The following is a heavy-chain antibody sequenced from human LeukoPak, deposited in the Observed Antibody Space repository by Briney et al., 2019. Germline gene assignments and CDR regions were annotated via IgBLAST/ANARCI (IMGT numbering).Heavy chain of an antibody. CDR3: ASLVITGSNAFDI. J-gene: IGHJ3*02. CDR2: INHSGST. D-gene: IGHD3-22*01. CDR1: GGSFSGYY. V-gene: IGHV4-34*01. Sequence: SETLSLTCAVYGGSFSGYYWSWIRQPPGKGLEWIGEINHSGSTNYNPSLKSRVTISVDTSKNQFSLKLSSVTAADTAVYYCASLVITGSNAFDIWGQGTMVTVSS.